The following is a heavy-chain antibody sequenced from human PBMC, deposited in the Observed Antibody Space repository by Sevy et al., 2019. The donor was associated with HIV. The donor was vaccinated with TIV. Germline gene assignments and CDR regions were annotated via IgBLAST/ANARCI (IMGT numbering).Heavy chain of an antibody. CDR1: GYTLTKLS. CDR3: AKDTRYSSSSSVVLQVGMDV. V-gene: IGHV1-24*01. D-gene: IGHD6-6*01. J-gene: IGHJ6*02. CDR2: FDPEDGET. Sequence: ASVKVSCKVSGYTLTKLSMHWVRQAPGKGLEWMGRFDPEDGETIFAQKFQGRVTMTEDTSTDTAYMELSSLRSEDTAVYYCAKDTRYSSSSSVVLQVGMDVWGQGTTVTVSS.